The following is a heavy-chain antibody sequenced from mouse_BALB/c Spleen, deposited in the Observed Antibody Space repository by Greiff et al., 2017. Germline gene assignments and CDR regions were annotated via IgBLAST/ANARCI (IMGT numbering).Heavy chain of an antibody. CDR3: ARSVYDYDPAY. V-gene: IGHV1-9*01. J-gene: IGHJ3*01. D-gene: IGHD2-4*01. Sequence: QVQLQQSGAELMKPGASVKISCKATGYTFSSYWIEWVKQRPGHGLEWIGEILPGSGSTNYNEKFKGKATFTADTSSNTAYMQLSSLTSEDSAVYYCARSVYDYDPAYWGQGTLVTVSA. CDR2: ILPGSGST. CDR1: GYTFSSYW.